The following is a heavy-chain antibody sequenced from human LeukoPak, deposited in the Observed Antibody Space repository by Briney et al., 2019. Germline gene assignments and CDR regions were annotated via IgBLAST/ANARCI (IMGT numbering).Heavy chain of an antibody. CDR1: GYTFTSYA. J-gene: IGHJ4*02. V-gene: IGHV7-4-1*02. D-gene: IGHD6-13*01. CDR2: INTNTGNP. CDR3: ARGSVPGIAAAGTY. Sequence: ASVKVSCKASGYTFTSYAMNWVRQAPGQGLEWMGWINTNTGNPTYAQGFTGRFVFSLDTSVSTAYLQISSLKAEDTAVYYCARGSVPGIAAAGTYWGQGTLVTVSS.